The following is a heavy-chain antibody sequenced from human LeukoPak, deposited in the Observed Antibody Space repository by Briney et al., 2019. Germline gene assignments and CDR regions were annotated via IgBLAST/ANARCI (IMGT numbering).Heavy chain of an antibody. CDR3: ARDPTASRWFDP. Sequence: ASVKVSCKASGYTFTGYYMHWVRQAPGQGLEWMGWINPNSGGTNYAQKFQGRVTMTRDTSISTAYMELSRLRSDDTAVYCCARDPTASRWFDPWGQGTLVTVSS. D-gene: IGHD4-11*01. CDR2: INPNSGGT. J-gene: IGHJ5*02. V-gene: IGHV1-2*02. CDR1: GYTFTGYY.